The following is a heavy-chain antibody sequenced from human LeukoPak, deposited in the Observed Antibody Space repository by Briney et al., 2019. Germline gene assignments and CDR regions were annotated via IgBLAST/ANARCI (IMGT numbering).Heavy chain of an antibody. CDR3: AREYDFWIGFSLGGMDV. CDR1: GGSISSGGYY. Sequence: SQTLSLTCTVPGGSISSGGYYWSWIRQHPAKGLEWIGYIYYSGSTYYNPSLNSRVTISVDTSKNQFSLKLSSVTAADTAVYYCAREYDFWIGFSLGGMDVWGQGTTVTVSS. CDR2: IYYSGST. J-gene: IGHJ6*01. D-gene: IGHD3-3*01. V-gene: IGHV4-31*03.